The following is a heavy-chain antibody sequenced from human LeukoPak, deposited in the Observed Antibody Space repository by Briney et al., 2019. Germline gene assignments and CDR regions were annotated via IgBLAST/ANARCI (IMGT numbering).Heavy chain of an antibody. D-gene: IGHD2-2*01. CDR3: ARAKGYCSSTSCFYYCYGMDV. Sequence: GASVKVSCKASGYTFTSYAMHWVRQAPGQRLEWMGWINAGNGNTKYSQKFQGRVTITRDTSAGTAYMELSSLRSEDTAVYYCARAKGYCSSTSCFYYCYGMDVWGQGTTVTVSS. J-gene: IGHJ6*02. CDR2: INAGNGNT. CDR1: GYTFTSYA. V-gene: IGHV1-3*01.